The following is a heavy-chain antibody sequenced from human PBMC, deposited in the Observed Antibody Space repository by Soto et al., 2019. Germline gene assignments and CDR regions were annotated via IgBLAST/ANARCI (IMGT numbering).Heavy chain of an antibody. CDR3: ARVFSLFGRIAAAGNWFDP. D-gene: IGHD6-13*01. CDR1: GYSFTSYW. CDR2: IYPGDSDT. V-gene: IGHV5-51*01. Sequence: GESLKISCKGSGYSFTSYWIGWVRQMPGKGLEWMGIIYPGDSDTRYSPSFQGQVTISADKSISTAYLQWSSLKASDTAMYYCARVFSLFGRIAAAGNWFDPWGQGTLVTVSS. J-gene: IGHJ5*02.